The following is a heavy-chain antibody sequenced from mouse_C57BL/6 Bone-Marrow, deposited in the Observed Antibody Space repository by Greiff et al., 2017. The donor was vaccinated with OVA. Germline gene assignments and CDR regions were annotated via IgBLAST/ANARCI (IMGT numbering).Heavy chain of an antibody. CDR1: GYTFTSYW. V-gene: IGHV1-50*01. Sequence: VKLQQPGAELVKPGASVKLSCKASGYTFTSYWMQWVKQRPGQGLEWIGEIDPSDSYTNYNQKFKGKATLTVDTSSSTAYMQLSSLTSEDSAVYYCASSSTTVPQLDAMDYWGQGTSVTVSS. CDR3: ASSSTTVPQLDAMDY. J-gene: IGHJ4*01. D-gene: IGHD1-1*01. CDR2: IDPSDSYT.